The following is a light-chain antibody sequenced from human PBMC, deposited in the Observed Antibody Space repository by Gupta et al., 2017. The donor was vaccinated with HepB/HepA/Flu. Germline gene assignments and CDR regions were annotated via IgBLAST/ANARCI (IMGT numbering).Light chain of an antibody. Sequence: SSELTQDPAVSVALGQTVRITCQGDSLRTDYASLYQQKPGQEPELVSYVHNNRHSGTPDPFSFSGSKNAASSTITRXHXEEEADXDYYSPASNGHQHHVVFGGGTKLTVL. J-gene: IGLJ2*01. V-gene: IGLV3-19*01. CDR2: VHN. CDR1: SLRTDY. CDR3: YSPASNGHQHHVV.